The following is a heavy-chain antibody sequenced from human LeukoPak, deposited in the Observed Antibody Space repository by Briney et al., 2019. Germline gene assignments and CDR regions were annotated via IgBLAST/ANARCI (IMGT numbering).Heavy chain of an antibody. J-gene: IGHJ4*02. D-gene: IGHD3-22*01. CDR3: ATQDGYDNSGHYGY. V-gene: IGHV3-30*03. Sequence: GSLRISFATSGFRFSNFGKHWVRQAPGKGLECVEVILYDGSKKYFADSVKGRFTISRDNSKNTLYLQMNSLRAEDTAVYYCATQDGYDNSGHYGYWGQGTLVTVSS. CDR1: GFRFSNFG. CDR2: ILYDGSKK.